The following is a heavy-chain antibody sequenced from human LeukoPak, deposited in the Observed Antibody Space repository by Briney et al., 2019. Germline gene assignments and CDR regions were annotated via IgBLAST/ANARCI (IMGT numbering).Heavy chain of an antibody. D-gene: IGHD3-10*01. V-gene: IGHV3-7*03. CDR1: GSTFSSYW. CDR3: ARDGPYYYGSGIDY. Sequence: GGSLRLSCAASGSTFSSYWMSWVRQAPGEGLEWVANIKQDGSEKYYVDSVKGRFTISRDNAKNSLYLQMNSLRAEDTAVYYCARDGPYYYGSGIDYWGQGTLVTVSS. CDR2: IKQDGSEK. J-gene: IGHJ4*02.